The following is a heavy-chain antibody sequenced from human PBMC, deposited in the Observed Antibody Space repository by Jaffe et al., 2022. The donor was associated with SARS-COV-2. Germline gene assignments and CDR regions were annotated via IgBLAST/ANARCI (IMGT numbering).Heavy chain of an antibody. CDR2: IWYDGSNK. CDR1: GFTFSSYG. D-gene: IGHD3-22*01. CDR3: ARAMNLDTYYYDINDAFDI. J-gene: IGHJ3*02. Sequence: QVQLVESGGGVVQPGRSLRLSCAASGFTFSSYGMHWVRQAPGKGLEWVAVIWYDGSNKYYADSVKGRFTISRDNSKNTLYLQMNSLRAEDTAVYYCARAMNLDTYYYDINDAFDIWGQGTMVTVSS. V-gene: IGHV3-33*01.